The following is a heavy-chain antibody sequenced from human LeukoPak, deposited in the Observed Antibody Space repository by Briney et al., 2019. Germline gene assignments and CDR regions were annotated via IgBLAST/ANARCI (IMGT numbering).Heavy chain of an antibody. Sequence: PGGSLRLSCAASGFTFSSYSMSWVRQAPGKGLEWVANIKQDGSEKYYVDSVKGRFTISRDNAKNSLYLQMNSLRAEDTAVYYCARGQKAQLELQGDCFDYWGQGTLVTVSS. CDR2: IKQDGSEK. CDR1: GFTFSSYS. V-gene: IGHV3-7*01. CDR3: ARGQKAQLELQGDCFDY. D-gene: IGHD1-7*01. J-gene: IGHJ4*02.